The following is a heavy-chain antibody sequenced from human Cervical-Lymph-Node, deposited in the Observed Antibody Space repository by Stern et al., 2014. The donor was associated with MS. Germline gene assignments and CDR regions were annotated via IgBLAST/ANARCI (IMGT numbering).Heavy chain of an antibody. D-gene: IGHD1-26*01. Sequence: VQLVESGGGVVQPGRSLRLSCAASGFTFSSYGMHWVRQAPGKRLEWGAVISYDGSNKYYADSVKGRFTISRDNSKNTLYLQMNSLRAEDTAVYYCAKDLGGSYYHYYYGMDVWGQGTTVTVSS. CDR2: ISYDGSNK. CDR1: GFTFSSYG. J-gene: IGHJ6*02. V-gene: IGHV3-30*18. CDR3: AKDLGGSYYHYYYGMDV.